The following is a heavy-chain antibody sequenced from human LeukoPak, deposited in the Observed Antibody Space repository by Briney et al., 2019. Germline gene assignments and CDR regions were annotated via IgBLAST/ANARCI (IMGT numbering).Heavy chain of an antibody. D-gene: IGHD2-2*01. Sequence: PGGSLRLSCAASGFTFSSYWMSWVRQAPGKGLEWVANIKQDGSEKYYVDSVKGRFTISRDNAKNSLYLQMNSLRAEDTAVYYCASGGLGYCSSTSCAYFDYWGQGTLVTVSS. V-gene: IGHV3-7*01. J-gene: IGHJ4*02. CDR2: IKQDGSEK. CDR3: ASGGLGYCSSTSCAYFDY. CDR1: GFTFSSYW.